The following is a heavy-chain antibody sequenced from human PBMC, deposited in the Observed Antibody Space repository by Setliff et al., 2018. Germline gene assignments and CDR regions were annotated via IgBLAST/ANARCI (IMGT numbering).Heavy chain of an antibody. D-gene: IGHD6-13*01. V-gene: IGHV1-69*13. Sequence: VASVKVSCKASGGTFKNFAISWVRQAPGQGLEWMGGIIPMFRSGNYAQRFQGRVTITADESTSTVYMELTSLRPEDTAVYYCARGKMDVVAAGGKYCAMDVWGQGTAVTVSS. J-gene: IGHJ6*02. CDR1: GGTFKNFA. CDR3: ARGKMDVVAAGGKYCAMDV. CDR2: IIPMFRSG.